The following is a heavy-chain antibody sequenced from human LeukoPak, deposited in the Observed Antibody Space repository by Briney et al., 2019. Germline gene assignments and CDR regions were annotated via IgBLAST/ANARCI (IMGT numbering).Heavy chain of an antibody. V-gene: IGHV3-15*01. CDR2: IKSKTDGGTT. CDR3: TTGAVVARGDY. CDR1: GFTFSNAW. J-gene: IGHJ4*02. D-gene: IGHD2-15*01. Sequence: PGGSLRLSCAASGFTFSNAWMSWVRQAPGKGLEWVGRIKSKTDGGTTDYAAPVKGRFTISRDDSRNTLYLQMNSLKTEDTAVYYCTTGAVVARGDYWGQGTLVTVSS.